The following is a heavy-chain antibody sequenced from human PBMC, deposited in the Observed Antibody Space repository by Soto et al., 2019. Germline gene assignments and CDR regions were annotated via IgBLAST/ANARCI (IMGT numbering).Heavy chain of an antibody. CDR3: ASVRVVATIWPQYYFDY. V-gene: IGHV3-33*01. CDR2: IWYDGSNK. J-gene: IGHJ4*02. D-gene: IGHD5-12*01. Sequence: GGSLRLSCAASGFTFSSYGMHWVRQAPGKGLEWVAVIWYDGSNKYYADSVKGRFTISRDNSKNTLYLQMNSLRAEDTAVYYCASVRVVATIWPQYYFDYWGQGTLVTVSS. CDR1: GFTFSSYG.